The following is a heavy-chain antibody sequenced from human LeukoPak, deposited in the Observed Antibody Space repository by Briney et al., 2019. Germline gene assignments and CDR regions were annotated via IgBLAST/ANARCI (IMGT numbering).Heavy chain of an antibody. D-gene: IGHD3-10*01. V-gene: IGHV3-21*01. Sequence: GGSLRLSCAASGFTFNIYSMNWVRQAPGKGLEWVSSISGTSNYIYYADSVKGRFTISRDNAKNSLYLHMNSLRAEDTAVYYCARDRGEDYYGSGNYLRAFDIWGQGTMVTVSS. CDR1: GFTFNIYS. CDR2: ISGTSNYI. CDR3: ARDRGEDYYGSGNYLRAFDI. J-gene: IGHJ3*02.